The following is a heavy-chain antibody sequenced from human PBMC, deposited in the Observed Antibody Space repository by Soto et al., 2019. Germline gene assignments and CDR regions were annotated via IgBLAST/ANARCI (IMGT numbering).Heavy chain of an antibody. CDR1: GFTFSNYA. V-gene: IGHV3-23*01. Sequence: EVHLLESGGDLVQPGGSLRLSCAASGFTFSNYAMSWVRQAPGKGLDWVSGISGSAASTFYADSVKGRFTISRDNSKNTLYLQMNGLRAEDTAVYYCAKWTGRYCSGGRCYLVDPFDYWGQGTLVTVSS. CDR2: ISGSAAST. J-gene: IGHJ4*02. D-gene: IGHD2-15*01. CDR3: AKWTGRYCSGGRCYLVDPFDY.